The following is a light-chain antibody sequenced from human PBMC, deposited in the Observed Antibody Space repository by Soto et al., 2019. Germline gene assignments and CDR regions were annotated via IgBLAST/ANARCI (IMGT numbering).Light chain of an antibody. J-gene: IGKJ5*01. Sequence: EIVMTQSPATLSVSPGGRATLSCRASQTISGTLAWYQQKPGQAPRLLVSGASRRATGIPDRFSGGGAGTDFTLTISRLEPEDFAVYYCQQRSNWPPITFGQGTRLEIK. CDR1: QTISGT. CDR2: GAS. V-gene: IGKV3D-20*02. CDR3: QQRSNWPPIT.